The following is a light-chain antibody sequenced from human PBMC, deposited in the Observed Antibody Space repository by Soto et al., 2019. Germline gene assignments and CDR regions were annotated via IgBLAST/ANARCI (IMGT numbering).Light chain of an antibody. CDR3: SSYACSSNV. CDR1: SSDVGGYNY. V-gene: IGLV2-8*01. J-gene: IGLJ1*01. CDR2: EVN. Sequence: QSALAQPPSASGSPGQSVAISCTGTSSDVGGYNYVSWYQQHPGKAPKLMIYEVNKRPSGVPDRFSGSKSGNTASLTVSGLQAEDEDDYYCSSYACSSNVFGTGTKVTVL.